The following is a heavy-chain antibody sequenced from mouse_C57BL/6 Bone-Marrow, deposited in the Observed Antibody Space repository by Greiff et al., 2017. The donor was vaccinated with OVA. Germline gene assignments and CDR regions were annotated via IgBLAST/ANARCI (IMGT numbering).Heavy chain of an antibody. CDR1: GYTFTSYG. CDR3: ARGGTGTRDY. Sequence: VQLKESGAELARPGASVKLSCKASGYTFTSYGISWVKQRTGQGLEWIGEIYPRTGNTYYNEQFKGKAPLTADTSSSTAYMELRRLTSEDSAVYFCARGGTGTRDYWGQGTTLTVSS. V-gene: IGHV1-81*01. D-gene: IGHD4-1*01. CDR2: IYPRTGNT. J-gene: IGHJ2*01.